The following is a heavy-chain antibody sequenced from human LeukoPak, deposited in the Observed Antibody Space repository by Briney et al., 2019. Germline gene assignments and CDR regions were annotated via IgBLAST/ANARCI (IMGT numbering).Heavy chain of an antibody. V-gene: IGHV1-2*02. D-gene: IGHD2-15*01. Sequence: GGPVKVSCKASGYNFTGYYLHWVRQAPGQGLEWMGWINPNTGGTNYAQKFQGRVTMTRDTSTSTVYMELSSLRSEDTAVYYCARASRLPHNWFDPWGQGTLVTVSS. CDR3: ARASRLPHNWFDP. CDR1: GYNFTGYY. J-gene: IGHJ5*02. CDR2: INPNTGGT.